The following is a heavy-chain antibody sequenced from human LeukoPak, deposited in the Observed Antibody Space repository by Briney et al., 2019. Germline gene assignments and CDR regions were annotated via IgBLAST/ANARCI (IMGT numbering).Heavy chain of an antibody. J-gene: IGHJ4*02. Sequence: GGSLRLSCAASGCTFSSYGMHWVRQAPAKGLEWVAVISYDGSNKYYADSVKGRFTISRDNSKNTLYLQMNSLRAEDTAVYYCARDSSGWYVSAVDYWGQGTLVTVSS. CDR1: GCTFSSYG. V-gene: IGHV3-30*03. D-gene: IGHD6-19*01. CDR2: ISYDGSNK. CDR3: ARDSSGWYVSAVDY.